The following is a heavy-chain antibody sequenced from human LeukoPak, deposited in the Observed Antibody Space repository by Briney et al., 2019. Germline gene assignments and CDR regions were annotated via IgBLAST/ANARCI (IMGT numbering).Heavy chain of an antibody. V-gene: IGHV3-21*01. D-gene: IGHD2-2*01. CDR1: GFTFSSYS. CDR3: ARDYCSSTSCPTDDYSYYYGMDV. CDR2: ISSSSSYI. Sequence: GGSLRLSCAASGFTFSSYSMNWVRQAPGKGLEWVSSISSSSSYIYYADSVKGRFTISRDNAKNSLYLQMNSLRAEDTAVYYCARDYCSSTSCPTDDYSYYYGMDVWGQGTTVTVSS. J-gene: IGHJ6*02.